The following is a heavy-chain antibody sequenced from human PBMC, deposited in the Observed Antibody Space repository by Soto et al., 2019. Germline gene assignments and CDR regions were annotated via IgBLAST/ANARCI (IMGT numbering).Heavy chain of an antibody. D-gene: IGHD3-22*01. CDR3: AGNGLDSSDPELLEDY. J-gene: IGHJ4*02. CDR1: GGSISSYY. V-gene: IGHV4-4*07. CDR2: IYTSGST. Sequence: SETLSLTCTASGGSISSYYWGWIRQPAGKGLEWIGRIYTSGSTNYNPSLKSRVTMSVDTSKNQFSLKLSSVTAADTAVYYCAGNGLDSSDPELLEDYWGQGTLVTVSS.